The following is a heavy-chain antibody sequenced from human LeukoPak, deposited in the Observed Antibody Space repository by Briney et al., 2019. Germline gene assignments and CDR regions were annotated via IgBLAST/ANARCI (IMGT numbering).Heavy chain of an antibody. J-gene: IGHJ4*02. Sequence: ASVKVSCKASGYTFSSYYIHWVRQAPGQGFEWMGWINPRSGDTKYAQKFLGSVTMTRNTSYTTAYMELSSLRSDDTAVYFCARLRGPRYGDLFDHWGQGPLVTVSS. CDR1: GYTFSSYY. D-gene: IGHD2-21*02. CDR2: INPRSGDT. CDR3: ARLRGPRYGDLFDH. V-gene: IGHV1-2*02.